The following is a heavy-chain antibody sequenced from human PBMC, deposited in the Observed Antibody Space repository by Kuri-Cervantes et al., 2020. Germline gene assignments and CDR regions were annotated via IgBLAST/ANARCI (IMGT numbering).Heavy chain of an antibody. D-gene: IGHD3-16*01. Sequence: GGSLRLSCAASGFTFSSYSMNWVRQAPGKGLEWVSSISSSSSYIYYADSVKGRFTISRGNAKNSLYLQMNSLRAEDTAVYYCARGLEDVWGSYPDYWGQGTLVTVSS. J-gene: IGHJ4*02. CDR2: ISSSSSYI. CDR1: GFTFSSYS. CDR3: ARGLEDVWGSYPDY. V-gene: IGHV3-21*01.